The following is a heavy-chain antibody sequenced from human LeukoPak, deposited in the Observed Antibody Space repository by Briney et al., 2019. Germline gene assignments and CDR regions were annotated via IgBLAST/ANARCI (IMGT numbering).Heavy chain of an antibody. J-gene: IGHJ4*02. Sequence: ASVKVSCKASSYTFTRYGISWVRQAPGQGLEWMGWINPNSGGTNYAQKFQGRVTMTRDTSISTAYMELSRLRSDDTAVYCCARKGTIYDYVWGSYRQKHTAFDYWGQGTLVTVSS. CDR2: INPNSGGT. CDR3: ARKGTIYDYVWGSYRQKHTAFDY. CDR1: SYTFTRYG. V-gene: IGHV1-2*02. D-gene: IGHD3-16*02.